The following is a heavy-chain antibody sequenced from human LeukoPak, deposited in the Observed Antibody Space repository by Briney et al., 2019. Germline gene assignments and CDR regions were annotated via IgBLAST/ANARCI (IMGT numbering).Heavy chain of an antibody. V-gene: IGHV3-23*01. CDR3: VKYYYDSSGYYDY. Sequence: GGSLRLSCAASGFTFSNYAMSWVRQAPGKGLEWVSGISGSGGSTYSADSVKGRFTISRDNSKNTLYLQMSSLRAEDTAVYYCVKYYYDSSGYYDYWGQGTLVTVSS. CDR2: ISGSGGST. CDR1: GFTFSNYA. J-gene: IGHJ4*02. D-gene: IGHD3-22*01.